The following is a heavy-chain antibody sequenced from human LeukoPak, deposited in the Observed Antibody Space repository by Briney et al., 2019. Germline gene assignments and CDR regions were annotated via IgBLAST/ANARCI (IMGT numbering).Heavy chain of an antibody. CDR2: INHSGST. Sequence: SETLSLTCAVYGGSFSGYYWSWIRQPPGKGLEWIGEINHSGSTNYNPSLKSRVTISVDTSKNQFSLKLSSVTAADTAVYYCARSVMITFGGVITRKYYFDYWGQGTLATVSS. CDR1: GGSFSGYY. J-gene: IGHJ4*02. D-gene: IGHD3-16*02. CDR3: ARSVMITFGGVITRKYYFDY. V-gene: IGHV4-34*01.